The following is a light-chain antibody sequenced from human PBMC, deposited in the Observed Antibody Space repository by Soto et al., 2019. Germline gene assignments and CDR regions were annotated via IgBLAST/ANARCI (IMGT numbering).Light chain of an antibody. CDR3: QHHNSYSQT. Sequence: DIQMTQSPPTLSASVGDRVTITCRASQSIRHYLAWYQQMPGKAPKLLIYGASTLQSGVPSRFSGSGSGTEFTLNISRLQPDDFGTYFCQHHNSYSQTFGQGTKVESK. V-gene: IGKV1-5*01. CDR1: QSIRHY. CDR2: GAS. J-gene: IGKJ1*01.